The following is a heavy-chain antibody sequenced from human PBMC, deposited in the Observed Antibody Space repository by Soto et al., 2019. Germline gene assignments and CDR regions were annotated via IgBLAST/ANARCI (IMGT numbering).Heavy chain of an antibody. J-gene: IGHJ4*02. Sequence: SETLSLTCTVSGGSVSSGSYYWSWIRQPPGKGLEWIGNIYYSGSTNYNPSLKSRVTISVDTSKNQFSLKLSSVTAAVTVVYYCARGIIAVAGLYYFDYWGQGTLVTVSS. CDR3: ARGIIAVAGLYYFDY. V-gene: IGHV4-61*01. CDR2: IYYSGST. CDR1: GGSVSSGSYY. D-gene: IGHD6-19*01.